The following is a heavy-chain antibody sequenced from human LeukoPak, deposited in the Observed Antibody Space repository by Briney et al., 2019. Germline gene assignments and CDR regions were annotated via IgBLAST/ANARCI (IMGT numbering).Heavy chain of an antibody. CDR2: ISSSSSYI. Sequence: AGGSLRLSCAAPGFTFSSYSMNWVRQAPGKGLEWVSSISSSSSYIYYADSVKGRFTISRDNAKNSLYLQMNSLRAEDTAVYYCAREYCSSTSCYTMDVWGKGTTVTVSS. CDR3: AREYCSSTSCYTMDV. V-gene: IGHV3-21*01. J-gene: IGHJ6*03. D-gene: IGHD2-2*02. CDR1: GFTFSSYS.